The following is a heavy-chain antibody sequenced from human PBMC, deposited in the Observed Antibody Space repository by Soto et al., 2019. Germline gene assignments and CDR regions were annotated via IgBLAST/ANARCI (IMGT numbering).Heavy chain of an antibody. V-gene: IGHV5-51*01. CDR3: ARRYDFDFWSGNYHGMDV. CDR2: IYPGDSDT. J-gene: IGHJ6*02. D-gene: IGHD3-3*01. CDR1: GYSFASYW. Sequence: KVSCKGSGYSFASYWFGWVRQMPGKGLEWMGIIYPGDSDTRYSPSFQGQVTISADKSISTAYLQWSSLKASDTAMYYCARRYDFDFWSGNYHGMDVWGQGTTVTVSS.